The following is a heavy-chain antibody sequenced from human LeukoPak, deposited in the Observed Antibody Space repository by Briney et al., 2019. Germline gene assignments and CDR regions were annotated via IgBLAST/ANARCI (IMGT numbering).Heavy chain of an antibody. J-gene: IGHJ4*02. V-gene: IGHV3-30*18. D-gene: IGHD5-18*01. Sequence: GGSLRLSCAASGFTFSSYGMHRVRQAPGKGLEWVAVISYDGSNKYYADSVKGRFTISRDNSKNTLYLQMNSLRAEDTAVYYCAKGGVGIQLWLLDYWGQGTLVTVSS. CDR2: ISYDGSNK. CDR3: AKGGVGIQLWLLDY. CDR1: GFTFSSYG.